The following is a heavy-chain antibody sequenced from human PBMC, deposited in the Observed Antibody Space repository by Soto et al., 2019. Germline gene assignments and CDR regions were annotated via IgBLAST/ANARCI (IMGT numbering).Heavy chain of an antibody. V-gene: IGHV3-23*01. Sequence: EVQLLESGGGLVQPGGSLRLSCAASGFTFSSYAMSWVRQAPGKGLEWVSAISGSGGSTYYADSVKGRFTISRDNSKNTLYLQMNSLRAEDTAVYYCAKGSRVTTFSYWYFDLWGRGTLVTVSS. CDR1: GFTFSSYA. CDR3: AKGSRVTTFSYWYFDL. D-gene: IGHD4-17*01. J-gene: IGHJ2*01. CDR2: ISGSGGST.